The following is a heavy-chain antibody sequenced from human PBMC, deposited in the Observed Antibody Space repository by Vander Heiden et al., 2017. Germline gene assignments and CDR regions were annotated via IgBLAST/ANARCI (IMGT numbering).Heavy chain of an antibody. CDR1: GFTFTNAW. CDR2: IKSKAEGGAT. CDR3: TTGGSYSAFDI. Sequence: EVQLVESGGGLVKPGGSLRLSCAGSGFTFTNAWMNWVRQAPGKGLEWVGRIKSKAEGGATDYAAPVKGRFTISRDDSENTVYLQMNSLKSEDTAVYYCTTGGSYSAFDIWGQGTMVTVSS. D-gene: IGHD1-26*01. J-gene: IGHJ3*02. V-gene: IGHV3-15*07.